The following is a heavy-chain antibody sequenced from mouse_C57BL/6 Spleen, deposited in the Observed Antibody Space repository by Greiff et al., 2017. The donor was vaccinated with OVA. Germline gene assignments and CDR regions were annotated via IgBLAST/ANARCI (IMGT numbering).Heavy chain of an antibody. CDR2: LDPSDSYT. D-gene: IGHD1-1*01. CDR1: GYTFTSYW. Sequence: QVQLQQPGAELVMPGASVKLSCKASGYTFTSYWMHWVKQRPGQGLEWIGELDPSDSYTNYNQKFKGKSTLTVDKSSSTAYMQLSSLTSEDSAVYYCASGGYYGSSPWFAYWGQGTLVTVSA. J-gene: IGHJ3*01. CDR3: ASGGYYGSSPWFAY. V-gene: IGHV1-69*01.